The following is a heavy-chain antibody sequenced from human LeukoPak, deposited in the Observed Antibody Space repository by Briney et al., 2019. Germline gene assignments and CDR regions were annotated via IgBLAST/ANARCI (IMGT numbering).Heavy chain of an antibody. CDR1: GYTFTGYY. Sequence: ASVKVSCKASGYTFTGYYMHWVRQAPGQGLEWMGWINPNSGGTNYAQKFQGRVTMTRDTSISTAYMELSRLRSDDTAVYYCARGVDRGKYYFDYWGQGTLVTVSS. V-gene: IGHV1-2*02. CDR3: ARGVDRGKYYFDY. CDR2: INPNSGGT. D-gene: IGHD2-15*01. J-gene: IGHJ4*02.